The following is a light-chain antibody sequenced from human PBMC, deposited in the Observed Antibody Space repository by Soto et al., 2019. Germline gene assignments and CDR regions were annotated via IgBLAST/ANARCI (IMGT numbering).Light chain of an antibody. Sequence: DIQMTQSPSTLSASVGDRGTITCRASQSSSSWLAWYQQKPGKAPKLLIYDDSSLESGVPSRFSGSGSATEFTLTISSLPPDDFATYYCQQYNNYWTFGQGTKVDIK. CDR2: DDS. J-gene: IGKJ1*01. CDR1: QSSSSW. CDR3: QQYNNYWT. V-gene: IGKV1-5*01.